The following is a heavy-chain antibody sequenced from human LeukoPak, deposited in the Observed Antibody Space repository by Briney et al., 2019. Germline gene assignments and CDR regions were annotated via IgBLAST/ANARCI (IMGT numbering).Heavy chain of an antibody. J-gene: IGHJ4*02. Sequence: GGSLRLSCAASGFTFSSYAMSWVRQAPGKGLEWVSATSGSGGSTYHADSVKGRFTISRDNSKNTLYLQMNSLRAEDTAVYYCAKAVGATLSFDYWGQGTLVTVSS. CDR2: TSGSGGST. V-gene: IGHV3-23*01. CDR3: AKAVGATLSFDY. CDR1: GFTFSSYA. D-gene: IGHD1-26*01.